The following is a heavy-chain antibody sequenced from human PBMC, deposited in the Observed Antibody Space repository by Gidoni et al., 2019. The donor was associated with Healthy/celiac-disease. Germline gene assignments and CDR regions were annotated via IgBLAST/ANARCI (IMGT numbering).Heavy chain of an antibody. CDR3: AREQTTVVTPEGMDV. J-gene: IGHJ6*02. Sequence: QVQLVESGGGVVQPGRSLRLSCAASGFTFSSYGMHWVRQAPGKGLEWVAVIWYDGSNKYYADSVKGRFTISRDNSKNTLYLQMNSLRAEDTAVYYCAREQTTVVTPEGMDVWGQGTTVTVSS. CDR1: GFTFSSYG. D-gene: IGHD4-17*01. V-gene: IGHV3-33*01. CDR2: IWYDGSNK.